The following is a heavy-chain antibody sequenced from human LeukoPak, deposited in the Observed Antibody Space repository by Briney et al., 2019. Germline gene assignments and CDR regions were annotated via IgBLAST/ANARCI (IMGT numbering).Heavy chain of an antibody. CDR1: GFIFSSYE. CDR3: ASAYGGLLDY. Sequence: GSLRLSCAASGFIFSSYEMNWVRQAPGKGLEWVSYISGNGDTIYYAESMNGRFTIFRDNAKNSVFLQMNSLRGEAAAVYYCASAYGGLLDYWGQGTLVTVSS. J-gene: IGHJ4*02. D-gene: IGHD3-16*01. V-gene: IGHV3-48*03. CDR2: ISGNGDTI.